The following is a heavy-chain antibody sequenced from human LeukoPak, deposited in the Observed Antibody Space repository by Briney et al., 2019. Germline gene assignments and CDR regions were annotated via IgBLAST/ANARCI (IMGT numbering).Heavy chain of an antibody. V-gene: IGHV3-48*03. CDR2: ISSSGSTI. CDR3: ARATDTIAARFDY. CDR1: GFTFSSYE. Sequence: GGSLRLSCAASGFTFSSYEMNWVRQAPGKGLEWVSYISSSGSTIYYADSVKGRFTISRDNAKNSLYLQMNSLRAEDTAVYYCARATDTIAARFDYWGQGTLVTVSS. D-gene: IGHD6-6*01. J-gene: IGHJ4*02.